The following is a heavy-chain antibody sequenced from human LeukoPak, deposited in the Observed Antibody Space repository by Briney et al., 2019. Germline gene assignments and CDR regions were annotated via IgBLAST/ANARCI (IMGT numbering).Heavy chain of an antibody. Sequence: ASETLSLTCAVYGGSFSGYYWSWIRQPPGKGLEWIGEINHSGSTNYNPSLKSRVTISVDTSKNQFSLKLSSVTAADTAVYYCARASSGWYNWFDPWGQGTLVTVSS. CDR3: ARASSGWYNWFDP. V-gene: IGHV4-34*01. J-gene: IGHJ5*02. CDR2: INHSGST. CDR1: GGSFSGYY. D-gene: IGHD6-19*01.